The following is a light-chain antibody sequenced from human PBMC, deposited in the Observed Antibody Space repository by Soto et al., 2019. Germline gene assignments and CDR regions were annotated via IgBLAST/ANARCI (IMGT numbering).Light chain of an antibody. Sequence: QSALTQPASVSGSPGQSITVSCTGTSSDVGGYNYVSWYQHHPGKAPKFMIYEVSNRPSGVSNRFSGSKSGNTASLTISGLQAEDEATYYCSSYTSSSTLDVFGTGTKVTVL. CDR1: SSDVGGYNY. V-gene: IGLV2-14*01. J-gene: IGLJ1*01. CDR2: EVS. CDR3: SSYTSSSTLDV.